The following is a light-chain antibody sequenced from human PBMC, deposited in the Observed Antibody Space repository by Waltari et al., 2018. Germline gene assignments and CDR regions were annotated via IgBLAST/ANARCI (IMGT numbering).Light chain of an antibody. CDR2: GVT. CDR1: TLDLSSYNY. J-gene: IGLJ2*01. Sequence: QSALPQPPSASAPPRHSILISCTGTTLDLSSYNYVSWYQQHPGRAPKLIIHGVTHRPSGVPERFSAAKSGNTASLTVSGLQAEDEAKYYCSSYAGIKNYGLFGGGTQLTVL. CDR3: SSYAGIKNYGL. V-gene: IGLV2-8*01.